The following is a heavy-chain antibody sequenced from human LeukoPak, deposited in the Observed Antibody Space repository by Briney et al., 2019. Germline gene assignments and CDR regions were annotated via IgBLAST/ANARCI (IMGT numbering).Heavy chain of an antibody. CDR3: AKVAYNWINYGPLDY. D-gene: IGHD1/OR15-1a*01. CDR1: GFPFSSHG. J-gene: IGHJ4*02. Sequence: PGGSLRLSCAGSGFPFSSHGMNWVRQAPGKGLEWVSGISPGGGPTYYADSVRGRFTISRDDSKNTLYLQMKNLRAEDTAVYYCAKVAYNWINYGPLDYWGQGTLVTVSS. CDR2: ISPGGGPT. V-gene: IGHV3-23*01.